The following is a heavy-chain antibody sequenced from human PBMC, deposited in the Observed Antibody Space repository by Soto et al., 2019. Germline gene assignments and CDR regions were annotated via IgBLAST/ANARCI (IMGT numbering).Heavy chain of an antibody. CDR1: GFTFSSYS. J-gene: IGHJ4*02. V-gene: IGHV3-21*01. D-gene: IGHD4-4*01. CDR3: ARNPEGLHRALYYFDY. CDR2: ISSSSSYI. Sequence: EVQLVESGGGLVKPGGSLRLSCAASGFTFSSYSMNWVRQAPGKGLEWVSSISSSSSYIYYADSVKGRFTISRDNAKNSLYLQMNSLRAEDTAVYYCARNPEGLHRALYYFDYWGQGTLVTVSS.